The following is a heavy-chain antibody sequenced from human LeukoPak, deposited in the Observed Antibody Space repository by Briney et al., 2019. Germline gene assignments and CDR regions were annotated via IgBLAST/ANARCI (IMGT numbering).Heavy chain of an antibody. Sequence: GASVNVSCKASGGTFSSYAISWVRQAPGQGLEWMGGIIPIFGTANYAQKFQGRVTITADESTSTAYMELSSLRSEDTAVYYCARGAAAGTIVNWFDPWGQGTLVTVSS. J-gene: IGHJ5*02. D-gene: IGHD6-13*01. CDR3: ARGAAAGTIVNWFDP. CDR2: IIPIFGTA. V-gene: IGHV1-69*13. CDR1: GGTFSSYA.